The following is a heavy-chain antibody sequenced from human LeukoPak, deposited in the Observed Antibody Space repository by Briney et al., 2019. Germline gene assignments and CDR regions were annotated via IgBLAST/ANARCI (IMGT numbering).Heavy chain of an antibody. CDR2: ISTSGGTL. CDR3: ARDWGLYAFDI. J-gene: IGHJ3*02. D-gene: IGHD7-27*01. CDR1: GFTFSSYE. V-gene: IGHV3-48*03. Sequence: GGSLRLSCAASGFTFSSYEMNWVRQAPGKGLEWISYISTSGGTLYYADPVKGRFTISRDNAKRSLYLQMNSLRAEDTAVYYCARDWGLYAFDIWGQGTMVTVSS.